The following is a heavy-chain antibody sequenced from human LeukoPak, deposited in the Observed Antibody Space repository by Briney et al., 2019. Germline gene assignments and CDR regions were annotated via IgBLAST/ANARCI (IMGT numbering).Heavy chain of an antibody. J-gene: IGHJ1*01. V-gene: IGHV4-39*07. D-gene: IGHD3-10*01. Sequence: SETLSLTCTVSGGFITNINYYWGWIHQSPGKGLEWIGRVYYSGSTDYNSSLKSRVTISVDTSKNQFSLKLSSVTAADTAVYYCAVLEGYYSGSGTYHWGQGILVTAPS. CDR3: AVLEGYYSGSGTYH. CDR1: GGFITNINYY. CDR2: VYYSGST.